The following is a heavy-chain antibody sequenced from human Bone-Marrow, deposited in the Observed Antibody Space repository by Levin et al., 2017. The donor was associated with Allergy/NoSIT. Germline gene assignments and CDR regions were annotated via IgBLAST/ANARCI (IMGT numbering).Heavy chain of an antibody. D-gene: IGHD1-14*01. CDR1: GFNFSSSE. CDR3: ATALYK. V-gene: IGHV3-48*03. J-gene: IGHJ4*02. CDR2: IRSNGKRI. Sequence: GGSLRLSCAASGFNFSSSEMNWVRQAPGKGLEWVSYIRSNGKRIYYADSVKGRFTISRDNTKNLLYLQMNSLRAEDTAMYYCATALYKWGQGTLVTVSP.